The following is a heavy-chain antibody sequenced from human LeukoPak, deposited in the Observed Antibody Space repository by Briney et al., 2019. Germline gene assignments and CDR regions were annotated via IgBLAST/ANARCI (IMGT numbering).Heavy chain of an antibody. J-gene: IGHJ4*02. CDR2: MNPNSGNT. Sequence: ASVKVSCKASGYTFTSYDINWVRQATGQGLEWMGWMNPNSGNTGYAQKFQGRVTMTRNTSITTAYMELNSLNFDDTAVYYCVRGPHTSGWPQQYYWGQGTLVTVSS. CDR1: GYTFTSYD. D-gene: IGHD6-19*01. V-gene: IGHV1-8*01. CDR3: VRGPHTSGWPQQYY.